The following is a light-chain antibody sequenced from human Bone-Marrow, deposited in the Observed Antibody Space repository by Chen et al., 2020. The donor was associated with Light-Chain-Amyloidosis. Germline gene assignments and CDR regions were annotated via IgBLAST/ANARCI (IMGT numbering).Light chain of an antibody. CDR1: NIGSTS. CDR3: QVWDRSSDRPM. V-gene: IGLV3-21*02. J-gene: IGLJ3*02. CDR2: DDS. Sequence: SYVLTQPSSVSVAPGQTATIACGGNNIGSTSVHWYQQTPGQAPLLVVYDDSDRPSGIPERFAGSNSGNTATLTISRVEAGDEADYYCQVWDRSSDRPMFGGGTKLTVL.